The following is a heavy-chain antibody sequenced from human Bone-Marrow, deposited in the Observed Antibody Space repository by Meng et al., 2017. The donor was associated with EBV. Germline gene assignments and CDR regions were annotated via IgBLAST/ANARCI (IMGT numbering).Heavy chain of an antibody. V-gene: IGHV1-3*01. Sequence: QDHAVHVGEGVKKPGASVKVFCKASGYTFTCYAMQWVRQAPGQRREWMGWINAGNGNTKYSQKFQGRVTITRDTSASTAYMELSSLRSEDTAVYYCVRGPPVGVPGPGDYWGQGTLVTVSS. D-gene: IGHD2-21*01. CDR3: VRGPPVGVPGPGDY. CDR1: GYTFTCYA. CDR2: INAGNGNT. J-gene: IGHJ4*02.